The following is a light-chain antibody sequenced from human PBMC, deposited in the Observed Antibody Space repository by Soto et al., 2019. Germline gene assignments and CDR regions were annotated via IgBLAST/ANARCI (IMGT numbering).Light chain of an antibody. J-gene: IGLJ3*02. CDR3: QSYDSSLRGWV. CDR2: GND. V-gene: IGLV1-40*01. Sequence: QSVLTQPPSVSGAPGQRVTISCTGSSSNIGAGSVVHWFQQLPGTVPKVVIFGNDNRPSGVPDRFSGSKSGTSASLAITGLQAEDEADYYCQSYDSSLRGWVFGGGTKLTVL. CDR1: SSNIGAGSV.